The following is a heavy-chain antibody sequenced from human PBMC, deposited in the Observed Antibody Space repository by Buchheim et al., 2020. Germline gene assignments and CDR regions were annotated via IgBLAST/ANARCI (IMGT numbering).Heavy chain of an antibody. CDR1: GFTFSSYE. J-gene: IGHJ5*02. Sequence: EVQLVESGGGLVQPGGSLRLSCAASGFTFSSYEMNWVRQAPGKGLEWVSYISSGSTIYYADSVKGRFTISRDNAKNSLYLQMNSLRAEDTAVYYCARVPPWENWFDPWGQGTL. V-gene: IGHV3-48*03. D-gene: IGHD1-26*01. CDR2: ISSGSTI. CDR3: ARVPPWENWFDP.